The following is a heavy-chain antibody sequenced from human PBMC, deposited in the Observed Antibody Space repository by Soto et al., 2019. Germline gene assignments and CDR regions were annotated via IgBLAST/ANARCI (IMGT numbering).Heavy chain of an antibody. CDR3: ASRAYSGHGAFVDH. J-gene: IGHJ4*02. CDR1: GGSVSSSSYY. V-gene: IGHV4-39*01. D-gene: IGHD5-12*01. Sequence: SETLSLTCTVSGGSVSSSSYYWGWIRQPPGKGPEWIGNIYYSRSTYYNPSLKSRVTISVDTSKNQFSLKLSSVTAADTAVYYCASRAYSGHGAFVDHWGQGTLVTVSS. CDR2: IYYSRST.